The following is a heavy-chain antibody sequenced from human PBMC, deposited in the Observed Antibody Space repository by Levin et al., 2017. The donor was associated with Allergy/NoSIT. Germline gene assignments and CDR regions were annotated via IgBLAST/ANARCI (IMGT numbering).Heavy chain of an antibody. CDR1: GFTFSDCY. Sequence: GGSLRLSCAASGFTFSDCYMIWIRQAPGKGLEWISYVSSGGSNAHNADSVKGRFTVSRDNAKNSFFLQMNSLRADDTAVYYCARGRGYGGGQYGMDVWGQGTTVTVSS. V-gene: IGHV3-11*01. D-gene: IGHD2-21*01. J-gene: IGHJ6*02. CDR2: VSSGGSNA. CDR3: ARGRGYGGGQYGMDV.